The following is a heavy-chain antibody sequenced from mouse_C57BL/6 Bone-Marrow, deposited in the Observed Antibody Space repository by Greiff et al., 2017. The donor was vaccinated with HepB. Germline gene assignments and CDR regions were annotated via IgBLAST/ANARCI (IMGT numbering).Heavy chain of an antibody. D-gene: IGHD2-10*01. Sequence: EVKLVESGGGLVQPGGSLKLSCAASGFTFSDYYMYWVRQTPEKRLEWVAYISNGGGSTYYPDTVKGRFTISRDNAKNTLYLPMSRLKSEDTAMYYWARRAYYGARAMDDWGQGTSVTVSS. V-gene: IGHV5-12*01. J-gene: IGHJ4*01. CDR2: ISNGGGST. CDR1: GFTFSDYY. CDR3: ARRAYYGARAMDD.